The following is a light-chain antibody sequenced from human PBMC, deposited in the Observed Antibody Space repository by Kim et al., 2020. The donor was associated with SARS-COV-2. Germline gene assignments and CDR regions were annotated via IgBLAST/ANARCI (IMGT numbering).Light chain of an antibody. CDR3: SSYTSDNTDV. CDR1: SSDIGGYDY. V-gene: IGLV2-14*03. Sequence: QSALTQPASVSGSPGQSITISCTGTSSDIGGYDYVSWYQQHPGKAPKLMIYDVTKRPSGVSNRFSGSKSGNTASLIISGLQAEDEADYYCSSYTSDNTDVFGDGTKFTVL. J-gene: IGLJ1*01. CDR2: DVT.